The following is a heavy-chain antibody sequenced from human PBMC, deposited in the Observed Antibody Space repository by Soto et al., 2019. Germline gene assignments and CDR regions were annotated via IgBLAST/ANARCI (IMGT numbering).Heavy chain of an antibody. Sequence: QAGGSLRLSCAASGFTFSSYWMSWVRQAPGKGLEWVANIKQDGSEKYYVDSVKGRFTISRDNAKNSLYLQMNSLRAEDTAVYYCAREAYDFWSGYYYWDDHYYYYGMDVWGQGTTVTVSS. CDR3: AREAYDFWSGYYYWDDHYYYYGMDV. V-gene: IGHV3-7*01. CDR1: GFTFSSYW. J-gene: IGHJ6*02. CDR2: IKQDGSEK. D-gene: IGHD3-3*01.